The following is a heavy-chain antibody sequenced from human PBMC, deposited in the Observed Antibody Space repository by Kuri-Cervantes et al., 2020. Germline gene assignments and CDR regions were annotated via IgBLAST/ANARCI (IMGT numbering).Heavy chain of an antibody. D-gene: IGHD2-2*01. J-gene: IGHJ3*02. CDR1: GYTFTSYG. Sequence: ASVNVSCKASGYTFTSYGISWVRQAPGQGLEWMGWINPNSGGTNYAQKFQGWVTMTRDTSISTAYMELSRLRSDDTAVYYCAREKYCSSTSCYSGGAFDIWGQGTMVTVSS. CDR3: AREKYCSSTSCYSGGAFDI. CDR2: INPNSGGT. V-gene: IGHV1-2*04.